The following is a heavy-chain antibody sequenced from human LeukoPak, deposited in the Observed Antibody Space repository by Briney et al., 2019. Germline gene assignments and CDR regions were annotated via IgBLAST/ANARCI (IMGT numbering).Heavy chain of an antibody. CDR1: GFTFSNYA. CDR2: ISGSGGTT. V-gene: IGHV3-23*01. CDR3: AKDLWPDKPNAKVDY. Sequence: GSLRLSCAASGFTFSNYAMSWVRQAPGKGLEWVSAISGSGGTTYYADSVKGRFTISRDNSKNTLYLQMNSLRAEDTAVYYCAKDLWPDKPNAKVDYWGQGTLVTVSS. D-gene: IGHD3/OR15-3a*01. J-gene: IGHJ4*02.